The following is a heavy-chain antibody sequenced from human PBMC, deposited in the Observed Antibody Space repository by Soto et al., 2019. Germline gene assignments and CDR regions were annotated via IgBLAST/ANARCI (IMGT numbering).Heavy chain of an antibody. V-gene: IGHV3-48*01. CDR2: ITGSSGTI. J-gene: IGHJ5*02. CDR3: AREPPGGYCSSTSCLGNWFDP. Sequence: EVQLVESGGGLVQPGGSLRLSCAASGFTFTSYSMNWVRQAPGKGLEWISYITGSSGTIYYADSVKGRFTISRDNATNSLYLQMNSLRAEDTAVYYCAREPPGGYCSSTSCLGNWFDPWGQGTLVTVSS. D-gene: IGHD2-2*01. CDR1: GFTFTSYS.